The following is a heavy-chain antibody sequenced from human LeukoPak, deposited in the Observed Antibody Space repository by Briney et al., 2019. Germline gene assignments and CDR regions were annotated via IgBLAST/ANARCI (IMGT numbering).Heavy chain of an antibody. CDR2: IKHDGTQN. D-gene: IGHD6-13*01. CDR1: GFTFSSYW. J-gene: IGHJ6*02. V-gene: IGHV3-7*04. CDR3: ARLRPYSSDWYAYYGMDV. Sequence: GGSLRLSCVASGFTFSSYWMSWVRQAPGKGLEWVANIKHDGTQNYYVDSVKGRFTISRDNAKNSLYLQMSSLRAEETAVYYCARLRPYSSDWYAYYGMDVWGQGTTVTVSS.